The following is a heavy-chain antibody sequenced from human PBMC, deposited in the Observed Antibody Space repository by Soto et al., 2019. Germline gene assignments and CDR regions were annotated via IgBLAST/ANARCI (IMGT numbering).Heavy chain of an antibody. V-gene: IGHV1-2*02. Sequence: GASVKVSCKASGYTFTGNYMHWVRQAPGQGLEWMGWINPRNGATKYAQNFQGRVTLTWDTSITTAYMDLSRLRSDDTAVFYCVLHHHDSSGYFDSWGQGTLVTVSS. CDR2: INPRNGAT. CDR1: GYTFTGNY. CDR3: VLHHHDSSGYFDS. J-gene: IGHJ4*02. D-gene: IGHD3-22*01.